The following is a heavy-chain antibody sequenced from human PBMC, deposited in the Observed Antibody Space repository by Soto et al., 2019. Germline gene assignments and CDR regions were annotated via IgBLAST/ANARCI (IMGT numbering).Heavy chain of an antibody. D-gene: IGHD4-17*01. V-gene: IGHV4-30-4*01. Sequence: SETLSLTCTVSGGSISSGDYYWSWIRQPPGKGLEWIGYIYYSGSTYYSPSLKSRVTISVDTSKNQFSLKLSSVTAADTAVYYCAREEEAYGDYAWFDPWGQGTLVTVSS. J-gene: IGHJ5*02. CDR2: IYYSGST. CDR1: GGSISSGDYY. CDR3: AREEEAYGDYAWFDP.